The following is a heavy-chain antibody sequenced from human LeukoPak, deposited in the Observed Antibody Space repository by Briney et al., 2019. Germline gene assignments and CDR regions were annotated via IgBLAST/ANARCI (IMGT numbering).Heavy chain of an antibody. J-gene: IGHJ4*02. Sequence: GGSLRLSCAASGFTFSSHTMTWVRQTPGKGPEWVSSISSSSYIFYADSVKGRFTISRDNAENSLYLQMNSLRAEDTAVYYCARYYYDSSPLIAYWGQGTQVTVSS. CDR2: ISSSSYI. CDR1: GFTFSSHT. V-gene: IGHV3-21*01. CDR3: ARYYYDSSPLIAY. D-gene: IGHD3-22*01.